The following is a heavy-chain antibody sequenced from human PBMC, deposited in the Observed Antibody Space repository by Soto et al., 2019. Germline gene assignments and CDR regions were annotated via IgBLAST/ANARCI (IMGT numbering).Heavy chain of an antibody. Sequence: QVQLVESGGGVVQPGRSLRLSCAASGFSFSRYGMYWVRQAPGKGLEWVARISNDGSKQFYGDSVKGRFTISRDNSKSTLYLQMNSLRSEDTAVYYCAKDGGAGYWGQGTLVTVSS. CDR3: AKDGGAGY. CDR2: ISNDGSKQ. CDR1: GFSFSRYG. J-gene: IGHJ4*02. V-gene: IGHV3-30*18. D-gene: IGHD6-19*01.